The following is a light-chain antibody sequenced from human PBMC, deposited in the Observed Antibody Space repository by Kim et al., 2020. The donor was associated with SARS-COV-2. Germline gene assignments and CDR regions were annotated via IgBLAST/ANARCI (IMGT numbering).Light chain of an antibody. CDR2: DVR. CDR1: SSDFGPYSY. Sequence: QSALTQPASVSGSPGQSITISCAGTSSDFGPYSYVSWYQQHPGKVPKLMIYDVRDRPSGVSNRFSGSKSGNTASLTISGLQAEDEADYYCSSYTGSNTDVFGTGTKVTVL. V-gene: IGLV2-14*01. CDR3: SSYTGSNTDV. J-gene: IGLJ1*01.